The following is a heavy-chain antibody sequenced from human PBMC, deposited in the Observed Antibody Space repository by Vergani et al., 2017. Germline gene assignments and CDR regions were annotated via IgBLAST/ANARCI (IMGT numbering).Heavy chain of an antibody. Sequence: EVQLVESGGGLVQPGGSLRLSCAASGFTFSSYSMNWVRQAPGKGLEWVSYISSSSSTIYYADSVKGRLTISRDKAKSSLYLQMNSLRAEDTAVYYCARGRPPFPGLFDYWGQGTLVTVSS. V-gene: IGHV3-48*01. D-gene: IGHD1-1*01. J-gene: IGHJ4*02. CDR1: GFTFSSYS. CDR3: ARGRPPFPGLFDY. CDR2: ISSSSSTI.